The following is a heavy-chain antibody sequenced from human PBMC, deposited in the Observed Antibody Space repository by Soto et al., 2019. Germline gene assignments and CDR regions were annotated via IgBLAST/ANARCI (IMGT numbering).Heavy chain of an antibody. D-gene: IGHD4-17*01. J-gene: IGHJ6*02. CDR3: ASVSIRWSYGMDV. CDR2: IYNSGST. Sequence: PSETLSLTCTISGGSISSSAHYWGWVRQPPGKGLEWIGSIYNSGSTYYNPSLRSRVTISADTSKNQFSLKLSSVTAADTAVYYFASVSIRWSYGMDVWGQGTTVTVSS. CDR1: GGSISSSAHY. V-gene: IGHV4-39*01.